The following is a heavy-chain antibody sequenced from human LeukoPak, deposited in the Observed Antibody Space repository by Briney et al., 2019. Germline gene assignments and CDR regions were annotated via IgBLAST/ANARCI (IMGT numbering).Heavy chain of an antibody. V-gene: IGHV3-74*01. CDR2: ISSDGSVT. D-gene: IGHD6-6*01. CDR1: GFTFSNYW. Sequence: PGGSLRLSCAASGFTFSNYWMHWVRQAPGEGLVWVSRISSDGSVTTYADSVKGRFTISRDNAKNTLYLQMNSLRAEDTAVDHCARTAYTTSSLGFWGQGTLVTVSS. J-gene: IGHJ4*02. CDR3: ARTAYTTSSLGF.